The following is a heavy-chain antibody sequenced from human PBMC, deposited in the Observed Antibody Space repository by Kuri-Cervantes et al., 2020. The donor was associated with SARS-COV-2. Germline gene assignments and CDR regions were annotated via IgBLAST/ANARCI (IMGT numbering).Heavy chain of an antibody. CDR3: ARLWYYYDSRGRNGAFDI. V-gene: IGHV1-69*13. J-gene: IGHJ3*02. D-gene: IGHD3-22*01. CDR1: GGTFSSYA. CDR2: IIPIFGTA. Sequence: SVKVSCKASGGTFSSYAISWVRQAPGQGLEWMGGIIPIFGTANYAQKFQGRVTITADESTSTAYMELNSLRAADTAVYYCARLWYYYDSRGRNGAFDIWGQGTMVTVSS.